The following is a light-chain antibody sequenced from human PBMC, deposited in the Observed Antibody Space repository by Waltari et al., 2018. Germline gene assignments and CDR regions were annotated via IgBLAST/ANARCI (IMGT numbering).Light chain of an antibody. CDR1: SSNIGAGHD. CDR2: GNS. V-gene: IGLV1-40*01. J-gene: IGLJ2*01. Sequence: QSVLTQPPSVSEAPGQRVTISCTGTSSNIGAGHDVHWYQQFPGTAPKLLIYGNSNRPSGVPDRFSGSKSDTSASLTITGLQAEDEADYFCHSFDSSLSTGVVFGGGTKVTVL. CDR3: HSFDSSLSTGVV.